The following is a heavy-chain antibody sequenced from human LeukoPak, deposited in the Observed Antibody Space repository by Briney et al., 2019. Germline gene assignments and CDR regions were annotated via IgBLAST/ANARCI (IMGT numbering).Heavy chain of an antibody. Sequence: SETLSLTCAVYGGSFSDYYWSWIRQPPGKGLEWIGEINHSGSTHYNPSLKSRVTISVDMSKNQFSLKLSSVTAADTAVYYCARDPGRWQQLGYFDYWGQGTPVTVSS. V-gene: IGHV4-34*01. J-gene: IGHJ4*02. CDR1: GGSFSDYY. CDR2: INHSGST. D-gene: IGHD5-24*01. CDR3: ARDPGRWQQLGYFDY.